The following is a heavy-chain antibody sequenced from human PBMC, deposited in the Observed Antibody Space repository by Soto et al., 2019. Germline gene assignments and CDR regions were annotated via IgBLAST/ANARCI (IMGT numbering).Heavy chain of an antibody. CDR3: ARVVHYSSGWPNWFDP. J-gene: IGHJ5*02. V-gene: IGHV1-8*01. CDR1: GYTFTSYD. CDR2: MNPNSGNT. D-gene: IGHD6-19*01. Sequence: ASVKVSCKASGYTFTSYDINWVRQATGQGLEWMGWMNPNSGNTGYAQKFQGRVTMTRNTSISTAYMELSSLRSEDTAVYYCARVVHYSSGWPNWFDPWGQGTLVTSPQ.